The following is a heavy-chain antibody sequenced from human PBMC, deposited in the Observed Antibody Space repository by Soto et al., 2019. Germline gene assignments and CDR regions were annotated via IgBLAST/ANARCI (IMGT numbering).Heavy chain of an antibody. Sequence: GESKKISCKGSGYSFTNYWIGWVRQMPGKGLEWMGIIYPGDSDTKYNPSFQGQVTISADKSITTTYLQWSSLKASDTAIYYCAASICYYGMDVWGQGTTVTVSS. CDR1: GYSFTNYW. CDR2: IYPGDSDT. J-gene: IGHJ6*02. CDR3: AASICYYGMDV. V-gene: IGHV5-51*01.